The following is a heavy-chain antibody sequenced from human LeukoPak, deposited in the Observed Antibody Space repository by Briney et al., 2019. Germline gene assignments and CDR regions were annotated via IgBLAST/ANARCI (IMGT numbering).Heavy chain of an antibody. CDR3: AGVSSGWYNDY. Sequence: SSETLSLTCAVYGGSFSGYYWSWIRQPPGKGLEWIGEINHSGSTNYNPSLKSRVTISVDTSKNQFSLKLSSVTAADTAVYYCAGVSSGWYNDYWGQGTLVTVSS. D-gene: IGHD6-19*01. J-gene: IGHJ4*02. V-gene: IGHV4-34*01. CDR1: GGSFSGYY. CDR2: INHSGST.